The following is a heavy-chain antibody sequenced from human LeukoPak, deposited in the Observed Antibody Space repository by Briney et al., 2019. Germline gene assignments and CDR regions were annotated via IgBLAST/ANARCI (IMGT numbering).Heavy chain of an antibody. J-gene: IGHJ6*02. D-gene: IGHD1-14*01. CDR1: GGSFSGYY. CDR3: ARSNHRYYYGMDV. CDR2: INHSGST. Sequence: SETLSLTCAVYGGSFSGYYWSWIRQPPGKGLEWIGEINHSGSTNYNPSLKSRVTISVDTSKNQFSLKLCSVTAADTAVYYCARSNHRYYYGMDVWGQGTTVTVSS. V-gene: IGHV4-34*01.